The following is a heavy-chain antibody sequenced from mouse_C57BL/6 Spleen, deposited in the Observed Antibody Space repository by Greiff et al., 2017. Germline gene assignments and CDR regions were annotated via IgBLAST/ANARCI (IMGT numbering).Heavy chain of an antibody. CDR3: ARELGRGDYYAMDY. CDR1: GFTFSSYG. D-gene: IGHD4-1*01. J-gene: IGHJ4*01. V-gene: IGHV5-6*02. CDR2: ISSGGSYT. Sequence: DVMLVESGGDLVKPGGSLKLSCAASGFTFSSYGMSWVRQTPDKRLEWVATISSGGSYTYYPDSVKGRFTISIDNAKNTLYLQMSSLKSEDTAMYYCARELGRGDYYAMDYWGQGTSVTVSS.